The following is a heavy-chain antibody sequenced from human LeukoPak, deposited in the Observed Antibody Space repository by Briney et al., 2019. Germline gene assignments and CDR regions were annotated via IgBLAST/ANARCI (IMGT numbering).Heavy chain of an antibody. CDR2: FTSGSRSI. CDR3: ARDMGIAATPGSFDI. J-gene: IGHJ3*02. Sequence: GGSLRLSCAASGFTFSSYSTTWVRQAPGKGLEWVSSFTSGSRSIYYADSVKGRFTISRDNSKNTLYLRMNSLRAEDTAVYYCARDMGIAATPGSFDIWGQGTMVTVSS. D-gene: IGHD6-13*01. CDR1: GFTFSSYS. V-gene: IGHV3-21*04.